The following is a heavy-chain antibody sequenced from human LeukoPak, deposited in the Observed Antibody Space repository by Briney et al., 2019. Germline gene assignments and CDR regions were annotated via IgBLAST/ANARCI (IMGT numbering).Heavy chain of an antibody. CDR1: GFTFSSYA. J-gene: IGHJ6*03. CDR2: ISGSGGST. CDR3: SKDGSSWYAGYYYYYMDV. D-gene: IGHD6-13*01. Sequence: GGSLRLSCAASGFTFSSYAMSWVRQGPGKGLERVSAISGSGGSTYYADSVKGRFTISRDNSKNTLYLQMNSLRAEDTAVYYCSKDGSSWYAGYYYYYMDVWGKGTTVTVSS. V-gene: IGHV3-23*01.